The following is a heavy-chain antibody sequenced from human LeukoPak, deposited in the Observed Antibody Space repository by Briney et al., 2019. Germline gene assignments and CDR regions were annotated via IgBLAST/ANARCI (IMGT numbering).Heavy chain of an antibody. CDR3: ARDAAMVISADAFDI. J-gene: IGHJ3*02. V-gene: IGHV1-18*01. D-gene: IGHD5-18*01. CDR2: ISAYNGNT. Sequence: ASVKVSCKASGYTFTSYGISWVRQAPGQGREWMGWISAYNGNTNYAQKLQGRVTMTTDTSTSTAYMELRSLRSDDTAVYYCARDAAMVISADAFDIWGQGTMVTVSS. CDR1: GYTFTSYG.